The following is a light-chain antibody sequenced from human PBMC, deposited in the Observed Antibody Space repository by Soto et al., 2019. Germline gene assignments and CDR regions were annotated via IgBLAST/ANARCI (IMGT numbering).Light chain of an antibody. J-gene: IGLJ1*01. Sequence: QSALTQPASVSGSPGQSITISCTGTSDDVGGYNYVSWYQQHPGKAPKLMIYEVNYRPSGVSNRFSGSKSGNTASLTISALQAEDEADYYCSSYTRSSPLYLFGTGTKLAVL. V-gene: IGLV2-14*01. CDR3: SSYTRSSPLYL. CDR2: EVN. CDR1: SDDVGGYNY.